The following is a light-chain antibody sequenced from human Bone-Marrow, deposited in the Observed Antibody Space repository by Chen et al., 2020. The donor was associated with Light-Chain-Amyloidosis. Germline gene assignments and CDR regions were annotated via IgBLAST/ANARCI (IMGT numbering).Light chain of an antibody. V-gene: IGLV3-25*03. CDR3: QSADSSGTYEVI. Sequence: SYDLTQPPSVSLSPGQTARITCSGDDLPTKYAYGYQQKPGQAPVLVIHRDTERPSGISERFSGSSSGTTATLTISGVQAEDEADYHCQSADSSGTYEVIFGGGTKLTVL. J-gene: IGLJ2*01. CDR1: DLPTKY. CDR2: RDT.